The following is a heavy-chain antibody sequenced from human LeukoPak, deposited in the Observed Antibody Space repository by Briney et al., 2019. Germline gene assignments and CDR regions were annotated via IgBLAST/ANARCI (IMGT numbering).Heavy chain of an antibody. V-gene: IGHV3-30*02. CDR2: IRSDGSIK. J-gene: IGHJ6*03. CDR1: GFTFSNYG. CDR3: ARDRESGSYGYYYMDV. D-gene: IGHD1-26*01. Sequence: QSGGSLRLSCAASGFTFSNYGMHWVRQAPGKGLEWMAFIRSDGSIKYYADSVKGRFTISRDNAKNTLYLQMNSLRAEDTAVYYCARDRESGSYGYYYMDVWGKGTTVTVSS.